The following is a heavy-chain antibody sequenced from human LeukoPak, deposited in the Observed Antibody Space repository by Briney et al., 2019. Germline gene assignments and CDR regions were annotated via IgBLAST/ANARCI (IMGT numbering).Heavy chain of an antibody. V-gene: IGHV3-20*04. CDR3: AIDGQLEGSYDAFDI. CDR1: GFTFDDYG. D-gene: IGHD1-1*01. Sequence: GGSLRLSCAASGFTFDDYGMSWVRQAPGKGLEWVSGINWNGGSTGYADSVKGRFTISRDNAKNSLYLQMNSLRAEGTALYYCAIDGQLEGSYDAFDIWGQGTMVTVSS. J-gene: IGHJ3*02. CDR2: INWNGGST.